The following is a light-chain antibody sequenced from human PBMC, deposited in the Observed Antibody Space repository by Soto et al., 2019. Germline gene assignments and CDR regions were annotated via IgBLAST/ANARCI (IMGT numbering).Light chain of an antibody. Sequence: PGVRGTLSCRASQRVSSSNLAWYQHKPGQAPRLLIYGASSRATGIPDMFSGSGSGTDFTLTISRLQPEDFAVYYCQQYGGSLLTFGQGTKVEV. J-gene: IGKJ1*01. CDR2: GAS. CDR3: QQYGGSLLT. V-gene: IGKV3-20*01. CDR1: QRVSSSN.